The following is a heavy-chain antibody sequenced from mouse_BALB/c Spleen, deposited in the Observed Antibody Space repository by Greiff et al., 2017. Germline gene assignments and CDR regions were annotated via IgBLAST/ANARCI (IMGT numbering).Heavy chain of an antibody. J-gene: IGHJ2*01. CDR3: ARDGRDGGYYFDY. CDR1: GFSLTSYG. D-gene: IGHD3-3*01. CDR2: IWAGGST. V-gene: IGHV2-9*02. Sequence: VMLVESGPGLVAPSQSLSITCTVSGFSLTSYGVHWVRQPPGKGLEWLGVIWAGGSTNYNSALMSRLSISKDNSKSQVFLKMNSLQTDDTAMYYCARDGRDGGYYFDYWGQGTTLTVSS.